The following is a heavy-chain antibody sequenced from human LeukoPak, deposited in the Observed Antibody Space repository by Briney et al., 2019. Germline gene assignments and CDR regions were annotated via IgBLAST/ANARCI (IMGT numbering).Heavy chain of an antibody. CDR3: ARDRGWSATAYYYYYMDV. CDR1: GFTFSSDG. CDR2: IKQEGSEK. D-gene: IGHD3-3*01. V-gene: IGHV3-7*01. Sequence: GGSLRVSCAASGFTFSSDGMRWGRQAPGKGLEWVANIKQEGSEKYYVDSVRGRFTISRDNAKNSLYLQMNSLRAEDTAVYYCARDRGWSATAYYYYYMDVRGKGTTVTVSS. J-gene: IGHJ6*03.